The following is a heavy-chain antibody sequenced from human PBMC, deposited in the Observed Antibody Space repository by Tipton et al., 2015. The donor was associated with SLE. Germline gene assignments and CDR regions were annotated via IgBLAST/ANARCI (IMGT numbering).Heavy chain of an antibody. J-gene: IGHJ6*03. CDR1: GFTFSIFA. V-gene: IGHV3-30*04. CDR2: ISYDGSNK. Sequence: SLRLSCAASGFTFSIFAMHWVRQAPGKGLEWVAVISYDGSNKYYADSVKGRFTISRDNSKNTLYLQMNSLRAEDTAVYYCARGPYDYRNTDNYFYNYYMDVWGKGTTVTVSS. D-gene: IGHD3-16*01. CDR3: ARGPYDYRNTDNYFYNYYMDV.